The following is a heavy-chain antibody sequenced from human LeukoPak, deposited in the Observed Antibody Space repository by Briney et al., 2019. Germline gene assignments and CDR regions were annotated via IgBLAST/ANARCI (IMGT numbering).Heavy chain of an antibody. J-gene: IGHJ3*02. V-gene: IGHV3-53*05. CDR3: ARGDFRWEMATTIAFDI. CDR2: IYSGGST. D-gene: IGHD5-24*01. CDR1: GFTVSTNS. Sequence: PGGSLRLSCTVSGFTVSTNSMSWVRQTPGKGLEWVSFIYSGGSTHYSDSVKGRFTISRDNSKNTLYLQMNSLRAEDTAVYYCARGDFRWEMATTIAFDIWGQGTMVTVSS.